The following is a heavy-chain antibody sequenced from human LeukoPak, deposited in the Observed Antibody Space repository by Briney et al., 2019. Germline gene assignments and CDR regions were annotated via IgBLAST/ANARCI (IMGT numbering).Heavy chain of an antibody. CDR3: AKWLGEPPENGYFDY. J-gene: IGHJ4*02. CDR2: ISGSGGST. D-gene: IGHD3-10*01. CDR1: GFTVSSNY. Sequence: PAGGSLRLSCAASGFTVSSNYMSWVHQAPGKGLEWVSAISGSGGSTYYADSVKGRFTISRDNSKNTLYLQMNSLRAEDTAVYYCAKWLGEPPENGYFDYWGQGTLVTVSS. V-gene: IGHV3-23*01.